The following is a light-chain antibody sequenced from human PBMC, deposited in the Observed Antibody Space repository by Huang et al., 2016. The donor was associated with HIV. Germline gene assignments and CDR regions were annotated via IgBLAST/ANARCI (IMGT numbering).Light chain of an antibody. CDR1: QSVSSY. Sequence: ELVLTQSPATLSLSPGERATPSCRARQSVSSYLAWYQQKPGQAPRLLIYDASNRATGIPARCSGSGSGTDFTLTISSLEPEDFAVYYCQQRSNWAPITFGGGTKVEIK. CDR2: DAS. V-gene: IGKV3-11*01. CDR3: QQRSNWAPIT. J-gene: IGKJ4*01.